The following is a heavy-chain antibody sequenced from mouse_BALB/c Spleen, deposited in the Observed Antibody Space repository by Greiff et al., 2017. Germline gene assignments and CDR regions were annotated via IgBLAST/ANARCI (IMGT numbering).Heavy chain of an antibody. CDR3: APLYDYDGFDY. D-gene: IGHD2-4*01. CDR1: GFNIKDTY. V-gene: IGHV14-3*02. Sequence: VQLKQSGAELVKPGASVKLSCTASGFNIKDTYMHWVKQRPEQGLEWIGRIDPANGNTKYDPKFQGKATITADTSSNTAYLQLSSLTSEDTAVYYCAPLYDYDGFDYWGQGTTLTVAS. J-gene: IGHJ2*01. CDR2: IDPANGNT.